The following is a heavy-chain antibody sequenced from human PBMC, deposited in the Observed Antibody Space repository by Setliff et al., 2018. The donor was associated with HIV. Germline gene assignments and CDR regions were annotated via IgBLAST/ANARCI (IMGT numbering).Heavy chain of an antibody. D-gene: IGHD6-19*01. CDR2: VSYAGTT. CDR3: TADRASVWYGH. J-gene: IGHJ5*02. CDR1: GDSSGINY. V-gene: IGHV4-59*04. Sequence: KPSETLSLTCTVSGDSSGINYWAWIRQPPGKGPEWIGSVSYAGTTYYNPSLEGRVSMSFDSSKNQFSLRLRSMAAADAATYYCTADRASVWYGHWGQGTLVTVSS.